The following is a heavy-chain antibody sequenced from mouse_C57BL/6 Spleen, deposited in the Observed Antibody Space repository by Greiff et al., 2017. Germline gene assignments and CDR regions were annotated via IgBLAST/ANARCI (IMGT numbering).Heavy chain of an antibody. CDR1: GYAFSSSW. V-gene: IGHV1-82*01. D-gene: IGHD2-4*01. Sequence: QVQLKESGPELVKPGASVKISCKASGYAFSSSWMNWVKQRPGKGLEWIGRIYPGDGDTNYNGKFKGKATLTADKSSSTAYMQLSSLTSEDSAVYFCARHDYDVTWFAYWGQGTLVTVSA. J-gene: IGHJ3*01. CDR2: IYPGDGDT. CDR3: ARHDYDVTWFAY.